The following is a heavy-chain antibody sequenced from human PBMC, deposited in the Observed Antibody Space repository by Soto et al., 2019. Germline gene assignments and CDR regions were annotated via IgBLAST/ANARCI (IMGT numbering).Heavy chain of an antibody. Sequence: SETLSLTCGVYGGSFSGYYWSWIRQPPGKGLEWIGEINHSGSTNYNPSLTSRVTISVERAKYQFSRKPSSVTAADKAVYYFARLDTAMPTTDYRCQRNLVTVSS. V-gene: IGHV4-34*01. J-gene: IGHJ4*02. D-gene: IGHD5-18*01. CDR1: GGSFSGYY. CDR3: ARLDTAMPTTDY. CDR2: INHSGST.